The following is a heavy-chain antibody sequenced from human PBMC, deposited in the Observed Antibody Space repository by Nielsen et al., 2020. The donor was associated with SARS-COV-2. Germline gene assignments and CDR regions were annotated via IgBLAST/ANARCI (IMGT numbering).Heavy chain of an antibody. D-gene: IGHD6-19*01. Sequence: GESLKISCAASGFTFSNFAMNWVRQAPGKGLEWASTIGVSGGGTYYADSLKGRFTISRDNSKNTLYLQMNSLGADDTATYYCTRRVAGGTMDVWGQGTTVTVSS. V-gene: IGHV3-23*01. J-gene: IGHJ6*02. CDR3: TRRVAGGTMDV. CDR1: GFTFSNFA. CDR2: IGVSGGGT.